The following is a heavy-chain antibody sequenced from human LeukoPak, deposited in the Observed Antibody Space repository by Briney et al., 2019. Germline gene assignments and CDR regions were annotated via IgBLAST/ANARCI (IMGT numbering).Heavy chain of an antibody. V-gene: IGHV3-23*01. CDR3: ARGQWLVTSSFDS. CDR1: GFTVRSLY. Sequence: PGGSLRLSCAASGFTVRSLYMSWVRQAPGKGLEWVSSLSGSGGAAYYADSVKDRFTISRDNSKDTLYLQMSSLRAEDTALYYCARGQWLVTSSFDSWGQGMLVTVSS. D-gene: IGHD6-19*01. CDR2: LSGSGGAA. J-gene: IGHJ4*02.